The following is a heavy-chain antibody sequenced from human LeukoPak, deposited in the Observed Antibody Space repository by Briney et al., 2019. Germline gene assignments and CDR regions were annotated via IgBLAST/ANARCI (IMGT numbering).Heavy chain of an antibody. D-gene: IGHD3-22*01. CDR3: ARGDTSDYYSTAFDC. V-gene: IGHV3-7*04. CDR2: IKQDGSEK. Sequence: GGSLRLSCAASGFIFSSYWMSWVRQAPGNGLEWVANIKQDGSEKYYVASVKGRFTISRDNAKNSLYLQMNSLRDDDTAVYYCARGDTSDYYSTAFDCWGQGTLVTVSS. CDR1: GFIFSSYW. J-gene: IGHJ4*02.